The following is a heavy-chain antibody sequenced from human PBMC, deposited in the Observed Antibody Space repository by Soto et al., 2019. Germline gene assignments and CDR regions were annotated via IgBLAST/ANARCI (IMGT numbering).Heavy chain of an antibody. D-gene: IGHD6-19*01. J-gene: IGHJ4*02. CDR2: IYSGGST. CDR1: GFTVSSNY. Sequence: PGGSLRLSCAASGFTVSSNYMSWVRKAPGKGLERVSVIYSGGSTYYADSVKGRFTISRDNSKNTLYLQMNSLRAEDTAVYFCVRSGHSSGWLGYYFDYWGQGTLVTV. V-gene: IGHV3-66*01. CDR3: VRSGHSSGWLGYYFDY.